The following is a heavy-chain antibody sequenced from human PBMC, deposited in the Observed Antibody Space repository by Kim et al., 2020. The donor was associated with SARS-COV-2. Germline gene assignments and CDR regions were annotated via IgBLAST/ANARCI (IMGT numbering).Heavy chain of an antibody. D-gene: IGHD3-22*01. CDR2: IIPIFGTA. CDR3: ARGRPPTPYYYDSSGYYNWFDP. CDR1: GGTFSSYA. J-gene: IGHJ5*02. Sequence: SVKVSCKASGGTFSSYAISWVRQAPGQGLEWMGGIIPIFGTANYAQKFQGRVTITADESTSTAYMELSSLRSEDTAVYYCARGRPPTPYYYDSSGYYNWFDPWGQGTLVTVSS. V-gene: IGHV1-69*13.